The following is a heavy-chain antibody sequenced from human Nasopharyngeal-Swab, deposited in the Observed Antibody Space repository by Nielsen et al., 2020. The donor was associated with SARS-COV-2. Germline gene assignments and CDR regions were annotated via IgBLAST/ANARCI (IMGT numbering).Heavy chain of an antibody. CDR1: GDSVSSNSAA. Sequence: SQTLSRTCAISGDSVSSNSAAWNWIRQSTARGLEWLGRTYYRSKWYNDYAVSVKSRITINPDTSKNQFSLQLNSVTPEDTAVYYCARGKLLWFGELSRRVYYFDYWGQGTLVTVSS. CDR2: TYYRSKWYN. V-gene: IGHV6-1*01. J-gene: IGHJ4*02. D-gene: IGHD3-10*01. CDR3: ARGKLLWFGELSRRVYYFDY.